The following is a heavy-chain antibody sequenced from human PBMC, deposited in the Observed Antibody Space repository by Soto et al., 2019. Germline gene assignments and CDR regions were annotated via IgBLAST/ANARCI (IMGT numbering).Heavy chain of an antibody. CDR2: ISGSGGST. Sequence: GGSLRLSCAASGFTFSSYAMSWVRQAPGKGLEWVSAISGSGGSTYYADSVKGRFTISRDNSKNTLYLQMNSLRAEDTAVYYCAKVHDYSILYYMDVWGKGTTVTVSS. CDR1: GFTFSSYA. CDR3: AKVHDYSILYYMDV. D-gene: IGHD2-21*01. J-gene: IGHJ6*03. V-gene: IGHV3-23*01.